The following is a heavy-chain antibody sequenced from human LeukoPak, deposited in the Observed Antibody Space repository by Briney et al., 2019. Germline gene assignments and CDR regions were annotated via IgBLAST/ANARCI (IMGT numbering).Heavy chain of an antibody. J-gene: IGHJ4*02. D-gene: IGHD4-11*01. CDR1: SGAISTYH. CDR2: IFYSGST. V-gene: IGHV4-59*12. Sequence: PSETLSLTCTVSSGAISTYHWSWIPQPPGQGLEWIAYIFYSGSTNYHPSLKRRVTISVATSKNQFSLKLSSVTAADPAVYYCAREVFRQTTNPGESGSPYFDYWGEGTLVTVCS. CDR3: AREVFRQTTNPGESGSPYFDY.